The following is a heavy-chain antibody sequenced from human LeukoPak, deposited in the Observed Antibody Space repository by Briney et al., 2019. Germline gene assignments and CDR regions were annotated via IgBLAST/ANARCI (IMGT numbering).Heavy chain of an antibody. Sequence: ASVKVSCKASGYTSTGYYMHWVRQAPGQGLEWMGWINPNSGGTNYAQKFQGRVTMTRDTSISTAYMELSRLRSDDTAVYYCARGLFGGDSDNWFDPWGQGTLVTVSS. D-gene: IGHD2-21*02. CDR2: INPNSGGT. V-gene: IGHV1-2*02. CDR3: ARGLFGGDSDNWFDP. CDR1: GYTSTGYY. J-gene: IGHJ5*02.